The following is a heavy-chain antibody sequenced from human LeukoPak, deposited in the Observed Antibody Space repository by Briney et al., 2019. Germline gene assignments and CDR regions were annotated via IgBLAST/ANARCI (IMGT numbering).Heavy chain of an antibody. J-gene: IGHJ4*02. V-gene: IGHV4-59*01. D-gene: IGHD1-1*01. CDR3: ARVRLNEDYFDY. CDR2: IYYSGST. Sequence: SETLSLTCTVSGGSISSYYWSWIRQPPGKGLEWIGYIYYSGSTNYNPSLKSRVTISVDTPKNQFSLKLSSVTAADTAVYYCARVRLNEDYFDYWGQGTLVTVSS. CDR1: GGSISSYY.